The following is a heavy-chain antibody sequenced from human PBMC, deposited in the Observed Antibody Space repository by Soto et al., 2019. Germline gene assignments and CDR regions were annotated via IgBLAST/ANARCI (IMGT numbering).Heavy chain of an antibody. CDR1: GGSFSGYY. CDR2: INHSGST. D-gene: IGHD3-3*01. V-gene: IGHV4-34*01. CDR3: ARLLGDFWSGYLGYYFDY. J-gene: IGHJ4*02. Sequence: SETLSLTCAVYGGSFSGYYWSWIRQPPGKGLEWIGEINHSGSTNYNPSLKSRVTISVDTSKNQFSLKLSSVTAADTAVYYCARLLGDFWSGYLGYYFDYWGQGTLVTVSS.